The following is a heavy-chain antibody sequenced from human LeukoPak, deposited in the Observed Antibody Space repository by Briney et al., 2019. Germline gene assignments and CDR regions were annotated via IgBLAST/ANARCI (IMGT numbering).Heavy chain of an antibody. D-gene: IGHD3-10*01. V-gene: IGHV1-2*02. J-gene: IGHJ3*01. CDR1: GYTLTGYY. CDR3: ARMALLWFGEN. Sequence: GASVKVSCKASGYTLTGYYMHWVRQAPGQGLEWMGWINPNSGGTNYAQRFQGRVTMTRDTSISTAYMELSRLRSDDTAVYYCARMALLWFGENWGQGTMVTVSS. CDR2: INPNSGGT.